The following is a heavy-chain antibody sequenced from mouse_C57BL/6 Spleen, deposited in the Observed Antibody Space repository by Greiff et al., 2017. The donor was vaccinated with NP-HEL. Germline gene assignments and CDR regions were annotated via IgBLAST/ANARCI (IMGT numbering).Heavy chain of an antibody. CDR1: GYTFTSYG. Sequence: VKLMESGAELARPGASVKLSCKASGYTFTSYGISWVKQRTGQGLEWIGEIYPRSGNTYYNEKFKGKATLTADKSSSTAYMELRSLTSEDSAVYFCARDGGTLYWYFDVWGTGTMVTVSS. CDR3: ARDGGTLYWYFDV. D-gene: IGHD4-1*01. CDR2: IYPRSGNT. V-gene: IGHV1-81*01. J-gene: IGHJ1*03.